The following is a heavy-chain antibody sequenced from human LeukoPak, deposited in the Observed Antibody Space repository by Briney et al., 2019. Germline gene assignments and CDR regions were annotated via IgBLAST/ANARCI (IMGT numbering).Heavy chain of an antibody. Sequence: SETLSLTCTVSGGSISSSSYYWGWIRQPPGKGLEWIGSIYYSGSTYYNLSLKSRVTISVDTSKNQFSLKLSSVTAADTAVYYCARLHGYSYGLIDYWGQGTLVTVSS. CDR2: IYYSGST. D-gene: IGHD5-18*01. CDR1: GGSISSSSYY. J-gene: IGHJ4*02. CDR3: ARLHGYSYGLIDY. V-gene: IGHV4-39*01.